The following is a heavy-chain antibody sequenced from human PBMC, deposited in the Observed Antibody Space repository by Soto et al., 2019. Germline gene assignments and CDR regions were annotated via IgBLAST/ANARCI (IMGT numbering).Heavy chain of an antibody. J-gene: IGHJ5*02. Sequence: QVQLVESGGGVVQPGRSLRLSCAASGFTFSSYAMHWVRQAPGKGLEWVAVISYDGSNKYYADSVKGRFTISRDNSKNTLYLQMNSLRAEDTAVYYCAREAHNFSSGYINWFDPWGQGTLVTVS. CDR2: ISYDGSNK. D-gene: IGHD3-3*01. CDR1: GFTFSSYA. V-gene: IGHV3-30-3*01. CDR3: AREAHNFSSGYINWFDP.